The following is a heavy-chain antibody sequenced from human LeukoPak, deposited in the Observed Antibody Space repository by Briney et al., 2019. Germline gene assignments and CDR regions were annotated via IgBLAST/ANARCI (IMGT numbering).Heavy chain of an antibody. Sequence: SETLSLTCTVSGGSISSYYWSWIRQPPGKGQEWIGYIYTSGSTNYNPSLKSRVTISVDTSKNQFSLKLSSVTAADTAVYYCARNSGLGSYSAFDYWGQGTLVTVSS. D-gene: IGHD1-26*01. CDR3: ARNSGLGSYSAFDY. J-gene: IGHJ4*02. CDR1: GGSISSYY. CDR2: IYTSGST. V-gene: IGHV4-4*09.